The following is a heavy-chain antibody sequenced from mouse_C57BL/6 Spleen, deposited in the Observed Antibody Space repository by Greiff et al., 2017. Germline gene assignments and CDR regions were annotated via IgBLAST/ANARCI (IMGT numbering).Heavy chain of an antibody. D-gene: IGHD1-1*01. J-gene: IGHJ2*01. V-gene: IGHV1-15*01. CDR2: IDPETGGT. CDR1: GYTFTDYE. Sequence: QVQLKQSGAELVRPGASVTLSCKASGYTFTDYEMHWVKQTPVHGLEWIGAIDPETGGTAYNQKFKGKAILTADKSSSTAYMELRCLTSEDSAVYYCTRSVVAPAYWGQGTTLTVSS. CDR3: TRSVVAPAY.